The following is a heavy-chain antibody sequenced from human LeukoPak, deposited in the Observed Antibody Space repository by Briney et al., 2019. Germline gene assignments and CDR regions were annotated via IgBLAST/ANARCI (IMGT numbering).Heavy chain of an antibody. CDR2: IYYSGST. D-gene: IGHD3-22*01. Sequence: PSETLSLTCTVSGGSISSSSYYWGWIRQPPGKGLEWIGSIYYSGSTYYNPSLKSRVTISVDTSKNQFSLKLSSVTAADTAVYYCARRRAYYDSSGWRQTPSYYFDYWGQGTLVTVSS. V-gene: IGHV4-39*01. J-gene: IGHJ4*02. CDR1: GGSISSSSYY. CDR3: ARRRAYYDSSGWRQTPSYYFDY.